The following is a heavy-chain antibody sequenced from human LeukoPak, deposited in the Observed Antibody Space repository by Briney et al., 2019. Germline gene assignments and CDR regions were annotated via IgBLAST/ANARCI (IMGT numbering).Heavy chain of an antibody. V-gene: IGHV1-18*01. D-gene: IGHD3-22*01. Sequence: ASVKVSCKIAGYIFNSYGISWVRQAHGQGLEWMGWISAYNGNTNYAQKFQGRVTLTADTSTSTAYMDLRSLRYDDTAVYYCARAYYDSSGALDHWGQGTLVTVSS. CDR1: GYIFNSYG. CDR3: ARAYYDSSGALDH. J-gene: IGHJ4*02. CDR2: ISAYNGNT.